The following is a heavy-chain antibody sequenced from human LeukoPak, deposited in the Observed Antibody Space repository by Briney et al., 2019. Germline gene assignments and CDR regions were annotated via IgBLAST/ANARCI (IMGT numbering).Heavy chain of an antibody. V-gene: IGHV3-74*01. CDR2: INSDGRST. D-gene: IGHD4-17*01. CDR1: GFTFSSYW. J-gene: IGHJ4*02. Sequence: GGSLRLSCAASGFTFSSYWMHWVRQAPGKGLVWVSRINSDGRSTSYADSVKGRFTISRDNAKNTMYLQMNSLRAEDTAVYYCARGNGDYEGGLDYWGQGTLVTVSS. CDR3: ARGNGDYEGGLDY.